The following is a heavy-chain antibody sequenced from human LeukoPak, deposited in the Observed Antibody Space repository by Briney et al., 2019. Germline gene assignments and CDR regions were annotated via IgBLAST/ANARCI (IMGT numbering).Heavy chain of an antibody. D-gene: IGHD2-2*01. J-gene: IGHJ6*02. Sequence: GGSLRLSCAASGFTFSSYGMHWVRQAPGKGLEWVSAISGSGGSTYYADSVKGRFTISRVNSKNTLYLQMNSLRAEDTAVYYCAKYLVVVPAAIYYYYGMDVWGQGTTVTVSS. V-gene: IGHV3-23*01. CDR1: GFTFSSYG. CDR3: AKYLVVVPAAIYYYYGMDV. CDR2: ISGSGGST.